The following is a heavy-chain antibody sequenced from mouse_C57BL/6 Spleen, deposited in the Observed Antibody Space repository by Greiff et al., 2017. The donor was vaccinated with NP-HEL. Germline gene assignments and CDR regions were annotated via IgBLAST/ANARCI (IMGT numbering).Heavy chain of an antibody. V-gene: IGHV1-26*01. CDR2: INPNNGGT. D-gene: IGHD2-4*01. Sequence: EVQLQQSGPELVKPGASVKISCKASGYTFTDYYMNWVKQSHGKSLEWIGDINPNNGGTSYNQKFKGKATLTVDKSSSTAYMELRSLTSEDSAVYYCARREIYYDYEDYAMDYWGQGTSVTVSS. J-gene: IGHJ4*01. CDR1: GYTFTDYY. CDR3: ARREIYYDYEDYAMDY.